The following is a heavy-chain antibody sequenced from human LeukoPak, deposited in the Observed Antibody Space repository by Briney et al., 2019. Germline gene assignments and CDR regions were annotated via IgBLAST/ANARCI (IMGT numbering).Heavy chain of an antibody. J-gene: IGHJ4*02. Sequence: GGSLRLSCAASGSTFSSYEMNWVRQAPGKGLEWVSYISSSGSTIYYADSVKGRFTISRDNAKNSLYLQMNSLRAEDTAVYYCARIDSGSYGTPDYWGQGTLVTVSS. D-gene: IGHD1-26*01. CDR1: GSTFSSYE. CDR3: ARIDSGSYGTPDY. V-gene: IGHV3-48*03. CDR2: ISSSGSTI.